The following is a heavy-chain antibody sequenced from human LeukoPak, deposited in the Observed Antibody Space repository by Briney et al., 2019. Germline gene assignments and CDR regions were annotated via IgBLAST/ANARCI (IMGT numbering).Heavy chain of an antibody. CDR1: GFIFSSYG. CDR2: ILFDGSDK. D-gene: IGHD5-24*01. CDR3: AKNQDGYNYRYFDY. Sequence: GGSLRLSCAASGFIFSSYGMHWVRQAPGKGLEWVAFILFDGSDKNYADSVKGRFTISRDNSNNTLYLQMNSLRAEDTAIYYCAKNQDGYNYRYFDYWGQGTLVTVSS. J-gene: IGHJ4*02. V-gene: IGHV3-30*02.